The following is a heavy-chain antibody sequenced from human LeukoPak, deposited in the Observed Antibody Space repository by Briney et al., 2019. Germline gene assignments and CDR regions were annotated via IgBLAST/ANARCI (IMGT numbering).Heavy chain of an antibody. CDR2: MNPNSGNT. Sequence: EASVKVSCKASGYTFTSYDINWVRQATGQGLEWMGWMNPNSGNTGYAQKFQGRVTITRNTSISTAYMELSSLRSEDTAVYYCARGATVYAFDIWGQGTMVTVSS. D-gene: IGHD5-18*01. CDR3: ARGATVYAFDI. V-gene: IGHV1-8*03. J-gene: IGHJ3*02. CDR1: GYTFTSYD.